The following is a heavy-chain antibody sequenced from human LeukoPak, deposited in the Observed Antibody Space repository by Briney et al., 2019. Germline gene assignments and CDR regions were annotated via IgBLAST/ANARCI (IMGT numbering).Heavy chain of an antibody. CDR2: ISGSGGST. CDR1: GFTFSSYA. D-gene: IGHD6-13*01. J-gene: IGHJ4*02. V-gene: IGHV3-23*01. CDR3: AKELPTGYSNPPGDFDY. Sequence: PGGSLRLSCAASGFTFSSYAMSWVRQAPGKGLEWVSAISGSGGSTYYADSVKGRFTISRDNSKNTLYLQMNSLRAEDTAVYYCAKELPTGYSNPPGDFDYWGQGTLVTVSS.